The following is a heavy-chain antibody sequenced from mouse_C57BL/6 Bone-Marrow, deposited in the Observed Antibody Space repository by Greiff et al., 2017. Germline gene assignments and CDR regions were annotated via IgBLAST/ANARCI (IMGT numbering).Heavy chain of an antibody. CDR1: GFTFSDYY. CDR3: RGLRRGDY. CDR2: ISNGGGST. Sequence: DVMLVESGGGLVQPGGSLKLSCAASGFTFSDYYMYWVRQTPEKRLEWVAYISNGGGSTYYPDTVKGRFTISRDNAKNTLYLQMSRLKSEDTAMYYCRGLRRGDYWGQGTSVTVSS. D-gene: IGHD2-4*01. J-gene: IGHJ4*01. V-gene: IGHV5-12*01.